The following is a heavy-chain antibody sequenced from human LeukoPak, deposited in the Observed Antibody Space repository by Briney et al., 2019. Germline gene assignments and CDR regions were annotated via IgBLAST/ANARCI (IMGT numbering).Heavy chain of an antibody. CDR3: ARGGKEYGGKLDY. V-gene: IGHV4-4*07. CDR2: IYSSGTT. J-gene: IGHJ4*02. D-gene: IGHD4-23*01. Sequence: PSETLSPTCTVSGGSISTYYWGWIRQPAGKGLEWIGRIYSSGTTNYNPSLKSRVTISLDTSKNQFSLKLTFVTAADTAVYYCARGGKEYGGKLDYWGQGTLVTVSS. CDR1: GGSISTYY.